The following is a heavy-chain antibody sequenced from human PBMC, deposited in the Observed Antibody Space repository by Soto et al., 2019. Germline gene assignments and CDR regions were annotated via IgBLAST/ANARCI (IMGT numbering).Heavy chain of an antibody. D-gene: IGHD1-1*01. Sequence: SETLALTCTVSGGSMSSSSYYWGWIRQPPGKGLEWIGSIYYSGSTYYNPSLKSRVTISVDTSKNQFSLKLSSVTAADTAVYYCARPLGWNTYGMDVWGQGTTVTVSS. CDR3: ARPLGWNTYGMDV. CDR1: GGSMSSSSYY. J-gene: IGHJ6*02. V-gene: IGHV4-39*01. CDR2: IYYSGST.